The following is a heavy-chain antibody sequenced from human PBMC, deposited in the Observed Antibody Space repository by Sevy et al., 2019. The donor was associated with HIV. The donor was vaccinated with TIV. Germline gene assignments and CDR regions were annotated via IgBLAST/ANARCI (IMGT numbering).Heavy chain of an antibody. V-gene: IGHV3-33*01. D-gene: IGHD3-22*01. J-gene: IGHJ4*02. CDR1: GFTFSSYG. CDR2: IWYDGSNK. CDR3: ARGLGSGYYYFDY. Sequence: GGSLRLSCAASGFTFSSYGMHWVRQAPGKGLEWVAVIWYDGSNKYYTDSVKGRFTISRDNSKNTLYLQMNSLRAEHTAVYYCARGLGSGYYYFDYWGQGTLVTVSS.